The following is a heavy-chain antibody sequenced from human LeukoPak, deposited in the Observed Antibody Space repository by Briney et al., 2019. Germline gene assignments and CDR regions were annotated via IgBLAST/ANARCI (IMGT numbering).Heavy chain of an antibody. Sequence: SQTLSLTCTVSGGSISSGSYHWSWIRQPAGKGLEWIGRIYTSGSTNYNPSLKSRVTISVDTSKNQFSLKLSSVTAADTAVYYCARFAGYNWNDVDYWGQGTLVTVSS. D-gene: IGHD1-20*01. J-gene: IGHJ4*02. V-gene: IGHV4-61*02. CDR2: IYTSGST. CDR3: ARFAGYNWNDVDY. CDR1: GGSISSGSYH.